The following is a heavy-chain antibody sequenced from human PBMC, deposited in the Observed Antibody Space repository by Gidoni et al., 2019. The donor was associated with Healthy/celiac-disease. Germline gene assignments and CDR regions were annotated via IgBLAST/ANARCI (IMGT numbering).Heavy chain of an antibody. J-gene: IGHJ6*02. V-gene: IGHV3-49*05. D-gene: IGHD6-13*01. Sequence: EVQLVESGGGLVKPGRSLRLSCTASGFTFGDYAMSWFRQAPGKGLEWVGFIRSKAYGGTTEYAASVKGRFTISRDDSKSIAYLQMNSLKTEDTAVYYCTRSGSSSSFTGKYYYYGMDVWGQGTTVTVSS. CDR2: IRSKAYGGTT. CDR1: GFTFGDYA. CDR3: TRSGSSSSFTGKYYYYGMDV.